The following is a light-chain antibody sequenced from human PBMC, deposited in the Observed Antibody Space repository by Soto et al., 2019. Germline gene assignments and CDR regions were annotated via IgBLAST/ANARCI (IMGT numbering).Light chain of an antibody. V-gene: IGLV2-8*01. J-gene: IGLJ3*02. CDR1: GSDIGAYNF. CDR3: YSYAGRNIWV. Sequence: QSALAQPPSASGSPGQSVTISCTGSGSDIGAYNFVSWYQQHPGKAPKLMIFGVTGRPSGVPDRFSGSKSGNTASLTVSGLQADDEAVYYCYSYAGRNIWVFGGGTKLTVL. CDR2: GVT.